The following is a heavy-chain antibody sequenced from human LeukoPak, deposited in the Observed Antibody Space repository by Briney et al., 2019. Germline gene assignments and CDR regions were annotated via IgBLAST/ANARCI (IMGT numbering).Heavy chain of an antibody. Sequence: SVKVFCKASGGTFSSYAISWVRRAPGQGLEWMGGIIPIFGTANYAQKFQGRVTITTDESTSTAYMEVSSLRSEDTAVYYCARASVSTSGVRFTMEAYNWSDPWGQGTLVTVSS. CDR3: ARASVSTSGVRFTMEAYNWSDP. J-gene: IGHJ5*02. CDR1: GGTFSSYA. CDR2: IIPIFGTA. D-gene: IGHD2-8*01. V-gene: IGHV1-69*05.